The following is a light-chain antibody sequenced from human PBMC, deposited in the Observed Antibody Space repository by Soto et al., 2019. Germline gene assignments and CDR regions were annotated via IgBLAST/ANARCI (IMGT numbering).Light chain of an antibody. CDR1: QSISTW. CDR3: QQYTCHSRT. CDR2: GAS. Sequence: DVRMTQSPATLSASVGDRVTITCRASQSISTWLAWYQQKPGQAPKLLIYGASGLARGVPSRFRGRGSGPAFTLTISMLQPDDVVSYCWQQYTCHSRTFGQGTIVAIK. J-gene: IGKJ1*01. V-gene: IGKV1-5*01.